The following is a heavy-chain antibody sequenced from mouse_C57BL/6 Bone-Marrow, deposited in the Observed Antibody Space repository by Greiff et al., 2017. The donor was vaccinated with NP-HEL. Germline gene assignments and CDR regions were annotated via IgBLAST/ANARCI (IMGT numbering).Heavy chain of an antibody. V-gene: IGHV1-5*01. Sequence: VQLQQSGTVLARPGASVKMSCKTSGYTFTSYWMHWVKQRPGQGLEWIGAIYPGNSDTSYNQKFKGKAKLTAVTSASTAYMELSSLTNEDSAVYYCRIYYLGFFDYWGQGTTLTVSS. CDR1: GYTFTSYW. CDR2: IYPGNSDT. J-gene: IGHJ2*01. CDR3: RIYYLGFFDY. D-gene: IGHD1-1*01.